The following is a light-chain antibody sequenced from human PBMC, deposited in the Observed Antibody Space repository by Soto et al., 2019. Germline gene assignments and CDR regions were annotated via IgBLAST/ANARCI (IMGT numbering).Light chain of an antibody. CDR3: QEYGSSRT. V-gene: IGKV3-20*01. CDR2: AES. J-gene: IGKJ1*01. CDR1: QSISTRS. Sequence: EFVLTQCPVTLSLSPGEXAXXSCGTGQSISTRSLASYKKKPGQPHTLIIYAESSTATGIPETFTGSRSGTQFTLTIRRMETEDFAVYYCQEYGSSRTFGQGTKVDIK.